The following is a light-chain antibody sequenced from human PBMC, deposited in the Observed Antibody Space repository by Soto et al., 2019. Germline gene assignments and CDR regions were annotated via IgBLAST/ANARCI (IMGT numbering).Light chain of an antibody. Sequence: EIVLTQSPATLSLSPGERATLSCRASQSVSSYLAWYQQKPGQAPRLLIYDASNRATGIPARFSGSGSGTDFTLTISSLEPEDFAVYYCQQYGSSNTFGGGTKV. J-gene: IGKJ4*01. V-gene: IGKV3-11*01. CDR1: QSVSSY. CDR3: QQYGSSNT. CDR2: DAS.